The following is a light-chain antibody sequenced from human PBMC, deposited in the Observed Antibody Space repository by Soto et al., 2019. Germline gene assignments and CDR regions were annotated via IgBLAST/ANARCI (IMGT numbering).Light chain of an antibody. Sequence: DLQMTQSPSSLSASVGDRIIITCRASQSISSYLNWYQQKPGKAPNLLIYAASSLQSEVPSRFSGSGSGTDFTLTISSLQPEDFATYYCQQSHSTPLTFGGGTKVEI. CDR2: AAS. J-gene: IGKJ4*01. V-gene: IGKV1-39*01. CDR1: QSISSY. CDR3: QQSHSTPLT.